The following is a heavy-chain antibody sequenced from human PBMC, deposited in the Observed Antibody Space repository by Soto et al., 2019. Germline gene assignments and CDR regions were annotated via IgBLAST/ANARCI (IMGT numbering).Heavy chain of an antibody. CDR1: GFTFSSYA. CDR3: AKDLQGGYYTLHY. V-gene: IGHV3-64*04. J-gene: IGHJ4*02. Sequence: PGGSLRLSCSASGFTFSSYAMHWVRHAPGKGLEYVSAISSNGGSTYYADSVKGRFTISRDNSKNTLYLQMTSLRAEDPAVYYCAKDLQGGYYTLHYWGPGTLFTVCS. CDR2: ISSNGGST. D-gene: IGHD4-17*01.